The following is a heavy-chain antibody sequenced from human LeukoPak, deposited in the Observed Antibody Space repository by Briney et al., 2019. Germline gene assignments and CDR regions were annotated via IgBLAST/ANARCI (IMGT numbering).Heavy chain of an antibody. CDR3: GRDFGLTGTKRSFDI. J-gene: IGHJ3*02. CDR1: GFTFSDYY. V-gene: IGHV3-11*01. CDR2: ISGSGSTI. D-gene: IGHD1-7*01. Sequence: GGSLRLSCAVSGFTFSDYYMGWIRQAPGKGLEWVSYISGSGSTIYYADSVKGRFTISRDNAKNSLYLQMNSLRAEDTAVYYCGRDFGLTGTKRSFDIWGQGTMVTVSS.